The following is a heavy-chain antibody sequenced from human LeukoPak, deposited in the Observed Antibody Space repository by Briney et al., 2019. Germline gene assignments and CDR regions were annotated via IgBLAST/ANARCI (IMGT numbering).Heavy chain of an antibody. J-gene: IGHJ1*01. CDR2: ISGSGGST. V-gene: IGHV3-23*01. CDR1: GITFSSYA. CDR3: ARGPLNYYDSSGYYVHFQH. Sequence: PGGSLRLSCEASGITFSSYAMTWVRQAPGKGLEWVAAISGSGGSTYYADSVKGRFTLSRDNSKNTLYLQMNSLRAEDTAVYYCARGPLNYYDSSGYYVHFQHWGQGTLVTVSS. D-gene: IGHD3-22*01.